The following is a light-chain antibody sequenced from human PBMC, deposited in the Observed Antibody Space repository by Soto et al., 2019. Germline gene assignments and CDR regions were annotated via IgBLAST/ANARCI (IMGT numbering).Light chain of an antibody. J-gene: IGKJ3*01. CDR3: QQYYTTPVT. V-gene: IGKV4-1*01. CDR2: WAS. CDR1: QNVLYSSNNKNY. Sequence: DIVMTQSPDSLAVSLGERATINCKSSQNVLYSSNNKNYLAWYQQKPGQPPKLLIYWASTRESGVPDRFSGSGSGTDFTLTISILQDEDVALYYCQQYYTTPVTFGPGTKVDIK.